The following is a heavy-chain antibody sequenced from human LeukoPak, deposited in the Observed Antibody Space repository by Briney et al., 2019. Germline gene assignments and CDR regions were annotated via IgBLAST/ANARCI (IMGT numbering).Heavy chain of an antibody. CDR3: AKDNKYSYGFFDY. CDR1: GFTFSSYA. CDR2: ISGSGGST. Sequence: GGSLRLSCAASGFTFSSYAMSWVRQAPGKGLEWVSAISGSGGSTYYADSVKGRFTISRDNSKNALYLQMNSLRAEDTAVYYCAKDNKYSYGFFDYWGQGTLVTVSS. V-gene: IGHV3-23*01. J-gene: IGHJ4*02. D-gene: IGHD5-18*01.